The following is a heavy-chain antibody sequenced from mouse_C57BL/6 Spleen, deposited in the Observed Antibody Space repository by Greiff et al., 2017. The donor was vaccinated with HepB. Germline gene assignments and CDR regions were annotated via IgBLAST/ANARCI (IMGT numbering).Heavy chain of an antibody. CDR2: ISYDGSN. J-gene: IGHJ4*01. CDR1: GYSITSGYY. Sequence: EVQLVESGPGLVKPSQSLSLTCSVTGYSITSGYYWNWIRQFPGNKLEWMGYISYDGSNNYNPSLKNRISITRDTSKNQFFLKLNSVTTEDTATYYCAREGYDYDGAMDYWGQGTSVTVSS. D-gene: IGHD2-4*01. V-gene: IGHV3-6*01. CDR3: AREGYDYDGAMDY.